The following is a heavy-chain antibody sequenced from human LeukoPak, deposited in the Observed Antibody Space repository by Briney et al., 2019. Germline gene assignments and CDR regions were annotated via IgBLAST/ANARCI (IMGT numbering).Heavy chain of an antibody. J-gene: IGHJ4*02. D-gene: IGHD6-6*01. CDR1: GGSISGYY. V-gene: IGHV4-59*08. CDR3: ARHRRKYTREYHFDS. Sequence: SETLSLTCTVSGGSISGYYWGWMRQRPGRGLQWIGFISETGSTDYNPPLERRITMSVGNSRNQVSLRVRYATAADTAIYYCARHRRKYTREYHFDSWGQGILVSISS. CDR2: ISETGST.